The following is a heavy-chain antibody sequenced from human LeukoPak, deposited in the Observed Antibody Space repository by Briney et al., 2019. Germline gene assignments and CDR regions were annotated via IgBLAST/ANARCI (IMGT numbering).Heavy chain of an antibody. Sequence: SETLSLTCTVSGGSISSGGYYWSWIRQPPGKGLEWIGYIYHSGSTYYNPSLKSRVTISVDRSKNQFSLKLSSVTAADTAVYYCARGIAAGTVRDAFDIWGQGTMVTVSS. CDR1: GGSISSGGYY. V-gene: IGHV4-30-2*01. D-gene: IGHD6-13*01. J-gene: IGHJ3*02. CDR2: IYHSGST. CDR3: ARGIAAGTVRDAFDI.